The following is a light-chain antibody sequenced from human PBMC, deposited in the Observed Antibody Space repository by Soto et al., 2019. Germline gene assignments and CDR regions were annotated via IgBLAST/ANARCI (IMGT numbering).Light chain of an antibody. CDR3: QQYGSSPIT. CDR2: GAS. J-gene: IGKJ5*01. CDR1: QSVRSNY. V-gene: IGKV3-20*01. Sequence: ENVLTQSPGTLSLSPGERATLSCRASQSVRSNYVAWYQQKPGQAPRLLISGASSRATGIPDRFSGSGSGTHFTLTISRLEPEDFALYYCQQYGSSPITFGQGTRLDIK.